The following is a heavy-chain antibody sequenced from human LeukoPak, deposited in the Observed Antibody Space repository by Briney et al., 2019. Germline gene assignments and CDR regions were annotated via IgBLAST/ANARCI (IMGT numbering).Heavy chain of an antibody. Sequence: PGGSLRLSCAASGFTFGDYAMSWVRQAPGKGLEWVGFIRSKAYGGTTEYAASVKGRFTISRDDSKSTAYLQMNSLKTEDTAVYYCTRGGGYYYYYMDVWGKGTTVTVSS. J-gene: IGHJ6*03. CDR3: TRGGGYYYYYMDV. D-gene: IGHD2-15*01. V-gene: IGHV3-49*04. CDR2: IRSKAYGGTT. CDR1: GFTFGDYA.